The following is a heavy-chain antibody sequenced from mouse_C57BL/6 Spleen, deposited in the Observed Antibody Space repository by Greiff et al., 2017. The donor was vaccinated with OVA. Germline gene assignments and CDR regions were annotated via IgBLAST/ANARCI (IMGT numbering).Heavy chain of an antibody. V-gene: IGHV1-26*01. CDR3: ARRHYYGSSFYYFDY. J-gene: IGHJ2*01. Sequence: EVQLQQSGPELVKPGASVKISCKASGYTFTDYYMNWVKQSHGKSLEWIGDINPNNGGTSYNQKFKGKATLTVDKSSSTAYMELRSLTSEDSAVYYCARRHYYGSSFYYFDYWGQGTTLTVSS. CDR2: INPNNGGT. CDR1: GYTFTDYY. D-gene: IGHD1-1*01.